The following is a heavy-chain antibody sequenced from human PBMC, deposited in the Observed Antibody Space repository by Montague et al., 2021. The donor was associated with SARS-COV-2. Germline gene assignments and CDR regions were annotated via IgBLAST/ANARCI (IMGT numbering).Heavy chain of an antibody. V-gene: IGHV4-59*08. CDR1: VDCGVEEF. J-gene: IGHJ4*02. CDR2: VLCNKGA. CDR3: VRHPHYDGLNGPPDF. Sequence: SETLSLTCTGSVDCGVEEFWRWMGEHPAKVQSWLGVVLCNKGANFNSSLKSRVAISVDTSKNQFSLRLTSVTAADTAFYYCVRHPHYDGLNGPPDFWDQGTLVTVSS. D-gene: IGHD3-9*01.